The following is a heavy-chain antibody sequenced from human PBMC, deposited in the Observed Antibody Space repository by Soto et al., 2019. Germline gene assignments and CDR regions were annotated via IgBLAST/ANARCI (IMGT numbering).Heavy chain of an antibody. CDR3: ARGVVVVVATYGMDV. D-gene: IGHD2-15*01. CDR1: GFTFSSYA. V-gene: IGHV3-64*01. Sequence: GGSLRLSCAASGFTFSSYAMHWARQAPGKGLEYVSAISSNGGSTYYANSVKGRFTISRDNSKNTLYLQMGSLRAEDVAVYYCARGVVVVVATYGMDVWGQGTTVTVSS. J-gene: IGHJ6*02. CDR2: ISSNGGST.